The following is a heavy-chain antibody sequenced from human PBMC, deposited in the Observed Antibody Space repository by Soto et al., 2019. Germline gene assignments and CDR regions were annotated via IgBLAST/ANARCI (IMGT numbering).Heavy chain of an antibody. V-gene: IGHV3-23*01. Sequence: EVQLLESGGGLVQPGGSLRLSCAASGFTFSSYAMSWVRQAPGKGLEWVSAISGSGGSTYYADSVKGRFTISRDNSKNTLYLQMNSLRAEDTAVYYCRHFFIAAAGAYYFDYWGQGTLVTVSS. J-gene: IGHJ4*02. CDR3: RHFFIAAAGAYYFDY. CDR2: ISGSGGST. CDR1: GFTFSSYA. D-gene: IGHD6-13*01.